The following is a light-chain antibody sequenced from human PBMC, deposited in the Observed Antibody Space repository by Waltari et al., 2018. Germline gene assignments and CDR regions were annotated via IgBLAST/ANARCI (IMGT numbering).Light chain of an antibody. J-gene: IGLJ2*01. CDR3: QAWDRNKYVV. CDR2: QDG. CDR1: KLGEKY. Sequence: SYDLSQPPSVSVSPGQTASITCSGDKLGEKYASWYQHKPGQSPVLVIHQDGKRPSGIPERFSGSNSGNTATLTISGTQAMDEADYYWQAWDRNKYVVFGGGTKLTVL. V-gene: IGLV3-1*01.